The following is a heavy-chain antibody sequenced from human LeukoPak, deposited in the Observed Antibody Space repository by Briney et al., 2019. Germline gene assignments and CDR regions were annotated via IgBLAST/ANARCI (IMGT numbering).Heavy chain of an antibody. CDR1: GFTFNSYW. D-gene: IGHD3-16*02. V-gene: IGHV3-74*01. Sequence: HSGGSLRLSCAASGFTFNSYWIHWVRQAPGKGLVWVSRINTDGSRTNYADSVKGRFAISRDDAKNTVHLQTYSLGAEDSAVYYCVRGASLAYYMDVWGKGTTVTVSS. CDR3: VRGASLAYYMDV. CDR2: INTDGSRT. J-gene: IGHJ6*03.